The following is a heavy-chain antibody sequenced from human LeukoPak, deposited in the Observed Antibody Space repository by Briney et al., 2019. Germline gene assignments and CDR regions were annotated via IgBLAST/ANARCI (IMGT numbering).Heavy chain of an antibody. CDR3: ARDVVQDCSSTSCHRWFDP. CDR2: IIPIFGTA. V-gene: IGHV1-69*01. J-gene: IGHJ5*02. D-gene: IGHD2-2*01. CDR1: GGTFSSYA. Sequence: SVKVSCKASGGTFSSYAISWVRQAPGQGLEWMGGIIPIFGTANYAQKFQGRVTITADESTSTAYMELSSLRSEDTAVYYCARDVVQDCSSTSCHRWFDPWGQGTLVTVSS.